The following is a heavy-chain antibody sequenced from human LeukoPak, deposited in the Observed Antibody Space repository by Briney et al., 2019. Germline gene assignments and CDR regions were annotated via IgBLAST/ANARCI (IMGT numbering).Heavy chain of an antibody. CDR2: ISSDGTST. V-gene: IGHV3-74*01. Sequence: PGGSLRLSCAASGFTFSSYWVHWVRQAPGKGLVWVSRISSDGTSTSYADSVKGRFTISRDNAENTLYLQMNGLRAEDTAVYYCASRVQSGWSFDYWGQGNLVTVSS. J-gene: IGHJ4*02. CDR1: GFTFSSYW. D-gene: IGHD6-19*01. CDR3: ASRVQSGWSFDY.